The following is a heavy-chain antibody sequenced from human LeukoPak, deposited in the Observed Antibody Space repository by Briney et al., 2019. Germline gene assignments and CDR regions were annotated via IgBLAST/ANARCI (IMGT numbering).Heavy chain of an antibody. CDR2: INHSGST. CDR1: GGSISSGDYY. Sequence: PSQTLSLTCTVSGGSISSGDYYWSWIRQPPGKGLEWIGEINHSGSTNYNPSLKSRVTISVDTSKNQFSLKLSSVTAADTAVYYCARVGWLLRFPVTPSGMDVWGQGTTVTVSS. CDR3: ARVGWLLRFPVTPSGMDV. D-gene: IGHD3-3*01. J-gene: IGHJ6*02. V-gene: IGHV4-30-4*08.